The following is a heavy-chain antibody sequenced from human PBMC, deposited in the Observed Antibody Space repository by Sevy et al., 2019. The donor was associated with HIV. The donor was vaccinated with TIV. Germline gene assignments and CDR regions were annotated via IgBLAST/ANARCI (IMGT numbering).Heavy chain of an antibody. V-gene: IGHV1-18*01. D-gene: IGHD3-22*01. CDR1: GYTFTSYG. Sequence: ASVKVSCKASGYTFTSYGISWVRQAPGQGLEWMGWISAYNGNTNYAQKLQGRVTMTTDTSTSTAYMELRGLGSDDTAVYYCARGPYYSDSSGYYYMYDYWGQGTLVTVSS. CDR3: ARGPYYSDSSGYYYMYDY. J-gene: IGHJ4*02. CDR2: ISAYNGNT.